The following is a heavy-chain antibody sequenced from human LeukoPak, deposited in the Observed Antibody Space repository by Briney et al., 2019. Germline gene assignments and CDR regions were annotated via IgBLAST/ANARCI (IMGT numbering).Heavy chain of an antibody. CDR2: INHSGST. J-gene: IGHJ5*02. CDR3: ARHPTGIYYDSSGYYSP. V-gene: IGHV4-34*01. D-gene: IGHD3-22*01. Sequence: SETLSLTCAVYGGSFSGYYWSWIRQPPGKGLEWIGEINHSGSTNYNPSLKSRVTISVDTSKNQFSLKLSSVTAADTAVYYCARHPTGIYYDSSGYYSPWGQGTLVTVSS. CDR1: GGSFSGYY.